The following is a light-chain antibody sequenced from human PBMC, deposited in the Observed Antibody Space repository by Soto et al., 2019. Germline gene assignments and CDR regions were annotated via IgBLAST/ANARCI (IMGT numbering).Light chain of an antibody. Sequence: EIVFTQSPGTLSLGPRARAXISSRASQSISDTLAWYQQKPGQAPRLLIYSASRRATGFPARFSGSGSGTDFTLTISSLQSEDFAVYYCQQYDNWPWTFGQGTKVDIK. CDR1: QSISDT. CDR3: QQYDNWPWT. CDR2: SAS. V-gene: IGKV3-15*01. J-gene: IGKJ1*01.